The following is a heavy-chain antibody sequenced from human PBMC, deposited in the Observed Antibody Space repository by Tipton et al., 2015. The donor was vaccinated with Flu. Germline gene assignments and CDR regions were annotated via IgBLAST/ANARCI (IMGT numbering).Heavy chain of an antibody. D-gene: IGHD1-1*01. CDR3: ARGNDYPNAYLDF. CDR1: GGFVSSYY. Sequence: TLSLTCTVSGGFVSSYYWNWVRQVPGKGLEWIGYIYNNQYTKYNPSLKSRVTISVDTSKNQFSLKVTSLTAADTAMYYCARGNDYPNAYLDFWGRGNLVTVSS. V-gene: IGHV4-59*02. J-gene: IGHJ4*02. CDR2: IYNNQYT.